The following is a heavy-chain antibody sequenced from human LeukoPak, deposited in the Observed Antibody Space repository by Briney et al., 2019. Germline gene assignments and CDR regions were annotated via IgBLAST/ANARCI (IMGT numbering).Heavy chain of an antibody. CDR2: IYYNGIT. J-gene: IGHJ5*02. CDR3: ARDPGNDFWSGYGIDP. D-gene: IGHD3-3*01. Sequence: SETLSLTCSVSGGSISRSDHYWSWIRQPPGKGLEWIGNIYYNGITYYNPSLKSRVTISVDTSKNQFSLKLSSVTAADTAVYYCARDPGNDFWSGYGIDPWGQGTLVTVSS. V-gene: IGHV4-30-4*02. CDR1: GGSISRSDHY.